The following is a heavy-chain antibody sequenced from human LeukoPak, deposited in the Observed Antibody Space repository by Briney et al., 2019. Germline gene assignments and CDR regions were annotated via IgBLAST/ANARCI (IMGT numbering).Heavy chain of an antibody. J-gene: IGHJ4*02. V-gene: IGHV4-34*01. Sequence: PSETLSLTCAVYGGSFRGYYWSWIRQPPGKGLEWIGEINHSGSTNYTPSLKSRVTISVDTSKNQFSLKLSSVTAADTAVYYCASSHYDSSGYYRDYWGQGTLVTVSS. CDR2: INHSGST. D-gene: IGHD3-22*01. CDR3: ASSHYDSSGYYRDY. CDR1: GGSFRGYY.